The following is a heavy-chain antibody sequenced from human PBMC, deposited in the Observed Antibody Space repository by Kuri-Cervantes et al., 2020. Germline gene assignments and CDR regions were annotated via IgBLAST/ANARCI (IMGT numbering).Heavy chain of an antibody. CDR1: GGSISSYY. CDR3: ARVEWELANYYYYYMDV. V-gene: IGHV4-59*01. J-gene: IGHJ6*03. D-gene: IGHD1-26*01. CDR2: IYYSGST. Sequence: SETLSLTCTVSGGSISSYYWSWIRQPPGKGLEWIGYIYYSGSTNYNPSLKSRVTISVDTSKNQFSLKLSSVTAADTAVYYCARVEWELANYYYYYMDVWGKGTTVTVSS.